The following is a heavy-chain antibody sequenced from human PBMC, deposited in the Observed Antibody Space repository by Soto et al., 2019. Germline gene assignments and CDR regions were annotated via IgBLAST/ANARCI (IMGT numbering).Heavy chain of an antibody. CDR3: AKTYIAVAFSYDAFDI. CDR1: GFTFSSYA. D-gene: IGHD6-19*01. Sequence: GGSLRLSCAASGFTFSSYAMSWVRQAPGKGLEWVSAISGSGGSTYYADSVKGRFTISRDNSKNTLYLQMNSLRAEDTAVYYCAKTYIAVAFSYDAFDIWGQGTMVTVSS. J-gene: IGHJ3*02. V-gene: IGHV3-23*01. CDR2: ISGSGGST.